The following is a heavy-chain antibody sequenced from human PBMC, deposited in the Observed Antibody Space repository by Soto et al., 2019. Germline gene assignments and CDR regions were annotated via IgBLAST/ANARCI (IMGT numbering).Heavy chain of an antibody. D-gene: IGHD6-13*01. CDR3: ARRLAAAGNYYYYGMDV. CDR2: IYPGDSDT. CDR1: GYSFTSYW. Sequence: PGESLKISCKGSGYSFTSYWIGWVRQMPGKGLEWMGIIYPGDSDTRYSPSFQGQVTISADKSISTAYLQWSSLKASDTAMYYCARRLAAAGNYYYYGMDVWGQGTTVTV. J-gene: IGHJ6*02. V-gene: IGHV5-51*01.